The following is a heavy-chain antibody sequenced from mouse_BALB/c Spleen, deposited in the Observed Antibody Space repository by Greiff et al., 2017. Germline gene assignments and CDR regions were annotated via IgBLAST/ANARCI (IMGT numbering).Heavy chain of an antibody. Sequence: SGTVLARPGASVKMSCKASGYTFTSYWMHWVKQRPGQGLEWIGAIYPGNSDTSYNQKFNGKAKLTAVTSTSTAYMELSSLTNEDSAVYYCTRLYGNYGGYFDYWGQGTTLTVSS. V-gene: IGHV1-5*01. J-gene: IGHJ2*01. CDR2: IYPGNSDT. CDR3: TRLYGNYGGYFDY. D-gene: IGHD2-10*02. CDR1: GYTFTSYW.